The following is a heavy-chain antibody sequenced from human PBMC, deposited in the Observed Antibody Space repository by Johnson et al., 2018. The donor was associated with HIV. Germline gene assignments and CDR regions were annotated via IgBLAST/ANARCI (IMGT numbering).Heavy chain of an antibody. Sequence: VQLVESGGGLAQPGGSLRLSCAASGFTVSSNYMNWVRQAPGKGLEWVSVMYSGGSTYYADPLKGRFTISRDNSNNTLYLQMNSLRAEDTAVYYCARSSGSYLDDAFDIWGQGTMVTVSS. CDR1: GFTVSSNY. V-gene: IGHV3-66*01. J-gene: IGHJ3*02. D-gene: IGHD1-26*01. CDR3: ARSSGSYLDDAFDI. CDR2: MYSGGST.